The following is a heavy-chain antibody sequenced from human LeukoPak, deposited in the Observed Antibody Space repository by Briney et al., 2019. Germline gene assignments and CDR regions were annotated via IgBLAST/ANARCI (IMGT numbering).Heavy chain of an antibody. V-gene: IGHV4-39*07. J-gene: IGHJ6*03. CDR2: IYYSGST. D-gene: IGHD3-10*01. CDR1: GGSISSSNYY. Sequence: SETLSLTCTVSGGSISSSNYYWGWIRQPPGEGLEWIGSIYYSGSTYYNPSLKSRVTISVDTSKNQFSLKLNSVTAADTAVYYCARDTRGNYYYYYMDVWGKGTTLTVSS. CDR3: ARDTRGNYYYYYMDV.